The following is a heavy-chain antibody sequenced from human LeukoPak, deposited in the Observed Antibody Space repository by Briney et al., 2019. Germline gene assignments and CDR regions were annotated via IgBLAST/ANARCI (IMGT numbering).Heavy chain of an antibody. D-gene: IGHD1-26*01. V-gene: IGHV1-46*01. CDR1: GYTFTSYY. Sequence: GASVKVSCKASGYTFTSYYMHWVRQAPGQGLGGMGLINPTGGSTGYAQKFQGRVTMTRDMSTSTDYMELSSLRSEDTAIYYCARDNSVGDNAWWFDPWGQGTLVTVSS. J-gene: IGHJ5*02. CDR2: INPTGGST. CDR3: ARDNSVGDNAWWFDP.